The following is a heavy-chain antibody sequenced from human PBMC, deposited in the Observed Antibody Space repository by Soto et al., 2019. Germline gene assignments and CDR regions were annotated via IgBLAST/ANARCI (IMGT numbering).Heavy chain of an antibody. CDR1: GGSFSGYY. J-gene: IGHJ4*02. V-gene: IGHV4-34*01. Sequence: QVQLQQWGAGLLKPSETLSLTCAVYGGSFSGYYWSWIRQPPGKGLEWIGDINHSGSTNYNPSLKSRVTISVDTSKNQFSLKLNSVTAADTAVYHCARGRATAAAGGGFDYWGQGTLVTVSS. CDR3: ARGRATAAAGGGFDY. D-gene: IGHD6-13*01. CDR2: INHSGST.